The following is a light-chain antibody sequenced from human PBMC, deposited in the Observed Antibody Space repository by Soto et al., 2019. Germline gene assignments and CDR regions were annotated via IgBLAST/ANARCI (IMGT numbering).Light chain of an antibody. J-gene: IGLJ3*02. CDR3: SSYTTAYTQV. CDR1: SSDVGHYDY. Sequence: QAVVTQPASVSGSPGQSITISCTGTSSDVGHYDYVSWYQQHPGKVPKLIISEVTTRPSGVSDRFSGSKSGNTASLTISRLQAEDEAHYYCSSYTTAYTQVFGGGTQLTVL. CDR2: EVT. V-gene: IGLV2-14*01.